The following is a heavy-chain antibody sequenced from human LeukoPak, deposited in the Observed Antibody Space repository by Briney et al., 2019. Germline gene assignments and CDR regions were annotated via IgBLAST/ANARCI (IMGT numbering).Heavy chain of an antibody. CDR2: VHLSGRT. V-gene: IGHV4-4*02. J-gene: IGHJ4*02. Sequence: SETLSLTCGVSGGSISTTNWWTWGRQPPREGLEWIGEVHLSGRTHYNPSLKSRVTMSVDMSENHIYLRLTSVTAADTAVYYCAREGGPYRPLDYSGEGTLVTVSS. CDR3: AREGGPYRPLDY. CDR1: GGSISTTNW.